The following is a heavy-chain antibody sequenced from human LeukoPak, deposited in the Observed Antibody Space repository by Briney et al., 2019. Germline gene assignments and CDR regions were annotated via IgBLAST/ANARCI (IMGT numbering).Heavy chain of an antibody. J-gene: IGHJ4*02. Sequence: ASVKVSCKTSGYTFTRNAVHWVRQAPGQRLEWMGYIYTHNGDTKYSQKFQGRVTLTRDTSASTVYVELSSLTSEDTAVYYCGRGGSSGVDYWGQGTLVTVYS. V-gene: IGHV1-3*04. D-gene: IGHD2-15*01. CDR1: GYTFTRNA. CDR2: IYTHNGDT. CDR3: GRGGSSGVDY.